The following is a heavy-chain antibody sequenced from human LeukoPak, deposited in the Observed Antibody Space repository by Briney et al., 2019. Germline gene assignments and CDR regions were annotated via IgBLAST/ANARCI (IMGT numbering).Heavy chain of an antibody. J-gene: IGHJ4*02. CDR3: ATLNSSGWYYFDY. CDR1: GYTFTGYY. CDR2: INPNSGGT. V-gene: IGHV1-2*06. Sequence: ASVKVSCKASGYTFTGYYMHWVRQAPGQGLEWMGRINPNSGGTNYAQKFQGRVTMTRDTSISTAYMELSRLRPDDTAVYYCATLNSSGWYYFDYWGQGTLVTVSS. D-gene: IGHD6-19*01.